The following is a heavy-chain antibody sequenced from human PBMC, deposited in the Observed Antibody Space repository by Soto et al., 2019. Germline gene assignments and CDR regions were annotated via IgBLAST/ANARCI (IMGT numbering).Heavy chain of an antibody. J-gene: IGHJ6*04. Sequence: GGSLRLSCAASGFTFSSYGMHWVRQAPGKGLEWVAVISDGGSNKYYADSVKGRFTISRDNSKNTLYLQMNSLRAEDTAVYYCANPYFYTPITMVRGVIMDVWGKGTTVTVSS. CDR3: ANPYFYTPITMVRGVIMDV. V-gene: IGHV3-30*18. CDR1: GFTFSSYG. D-gene: IGHD3-10*01. CDR2: ISDGGSNK.